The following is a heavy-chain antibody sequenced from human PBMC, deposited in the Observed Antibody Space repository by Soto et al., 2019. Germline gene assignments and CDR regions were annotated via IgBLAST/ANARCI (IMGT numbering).Heavy chain of an antibody. J-gene: IGHJ4*02. Sequence: PGWSLRLSCASSVFTFISYAMSWVRQAPGKGLEWVSAISGSGGSTYYADSVKGRFTISRDNSKNTLYLQMNSLRAEDTAVYYCAKILRFLEWSLDYWGQGTLVTVSS. CDR3: AKILRFLEWSLDY. V-gene: IGHV3-23*01. D-gene: IGHD3-3*01. CDR1: VFTFISYA. CDR2: ISGSGGST.